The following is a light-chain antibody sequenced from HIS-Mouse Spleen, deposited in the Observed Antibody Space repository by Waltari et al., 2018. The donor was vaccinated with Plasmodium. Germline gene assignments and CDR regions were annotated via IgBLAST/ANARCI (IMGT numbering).Light chain of an antibody. CDR2: WAS. CDR1: QSVLYSSNNKNY. Sequence: DIVMTQSPDSLAVSLGERATINCKSSQSVLYSSNNKNYLAWYQQKPGQPPKLLIYWASTRESGVPDRFSGRGFGTEFTLTISSLQAEDVAVYYCQQYDSTPWTFGQGTKVEIK. CDR3: QQYDSTPWT. V-gene: IGKV4-1*01. J-gene: IGKJ1*01.